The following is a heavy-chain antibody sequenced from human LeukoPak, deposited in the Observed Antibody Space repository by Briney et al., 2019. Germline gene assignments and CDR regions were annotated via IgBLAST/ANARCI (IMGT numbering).Heavy chain of an antibody. J-gene: IGHJ6*02. CDR2: INAGNGNT. CDR1: GGTFSSYA. D-gene: IGHD1-26*01. Sequence: ASVKVSCKASGGTFSSYAISWVRQAPGQRLEWMGWINAGNGNTKYSQKFQGRVTITRDTSASTAYMELSSLRSEDTAVYYCARDYSGSYYYYGMDVWGQGTTVTVSS. V-gene: IGHV1-3*01. CDR3: ARDYSGSYYYYGMDV.